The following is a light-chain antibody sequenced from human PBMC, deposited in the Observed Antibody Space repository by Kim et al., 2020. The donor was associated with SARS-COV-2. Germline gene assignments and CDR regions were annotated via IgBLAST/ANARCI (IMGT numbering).Light chain of an antibody. J-gene: IGKJ5*01. Sequence: LAPGERASRPCRASRSVSSYLAWYQQKPGQAPRLLIYDASNRATGIPARFSGSGSGTDFTLTISSLEPEDFAVYYCQQRSNWPITFGQGTRLEIK. CDR3: QQRSNWPIT. V-gene: IGKV3-11*01. CDR2: DAS. CDR1: RSVSSY.